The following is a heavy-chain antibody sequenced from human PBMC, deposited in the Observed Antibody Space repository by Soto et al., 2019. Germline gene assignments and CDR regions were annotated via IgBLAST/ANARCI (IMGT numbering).Heavy chain of an antibody. D-gene: IGHD7-27*01. CDR2: VYHSGDT. CDR1: GASISSSSW. CDR3: AGDLGWFDP. V-gene: IGHV4-4*02. Sequence: QVQLQESGPGLVKPSGTLTVTCTVSGASISSSSWWSWVRQPPGKGLEWIGEVYHSGDTNYNPSLKSRVTLSVDKSKSRLSLNLTSVTAADTAVYYCAGDLGWFDPWGQGTLVTVSS. J-gene: IGHJ5*02.